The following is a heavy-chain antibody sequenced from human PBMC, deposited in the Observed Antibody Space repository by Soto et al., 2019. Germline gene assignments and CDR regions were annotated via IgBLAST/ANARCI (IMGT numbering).Heavy chain of an antibody. CDR3: ESLSGSSGSYRAAFDI. Sequence: QVQLQESGPGLVKPSETLSLTCTVSGGSISSGGYYWSWIRQHPGKGLEWIGYIYYSGSTYYNPSLKSRVTISVDTSKNQFSLKLSSVTAADTAVYYCESLSGSSGSYRAAFDIWGQGTMVTVSS. CDR1: GGSISSGGYY. V-gene: IGHV4-31*03. CDR2: IYYSGST. D-gene: IGHD1-26*01. J-gene: IGHJ3*02.